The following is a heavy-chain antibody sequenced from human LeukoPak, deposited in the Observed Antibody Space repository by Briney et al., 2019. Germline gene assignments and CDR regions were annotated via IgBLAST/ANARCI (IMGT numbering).Heavy chain of an antibody. J-gene: IGHJ4*02. D-gene: IGHD3-10*01. Sequence: PGGSLRLSCAASGFTFSSYGMHWVRQAPGKGLEWVAVISYDGSNKYYADSVKGRFTISRDNSKNTLYLQMNSLRAEDTAVYYCVRDDYYGSGSPGGYWGQGTLVTVSS. CDR2: ISYDGSNK. V-gene: IGHV3-30*03. CDR3: VRDDYYGSGSPGGY. CDR1: GFTFSSYG.